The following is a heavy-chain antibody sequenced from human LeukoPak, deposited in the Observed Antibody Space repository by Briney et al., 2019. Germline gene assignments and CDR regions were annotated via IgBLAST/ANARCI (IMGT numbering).Heavy chain of an antibody. CDR1: GFXFSNAW. CDR3: GGFGY. Sequence: GGSLRLSCAASGFXFSNAWMTWVRQAPGKGLDWVGRIKSNPDGGTTEYAAPVKGRFTISRDDSKNTLFLQMKSLKTEDTALYYCGGFGYWGQGTLVTVSS. J-gene: IGHJ4*02. CDR2: IKSNPDGGTT. V-gene: IGHV3-15*01.